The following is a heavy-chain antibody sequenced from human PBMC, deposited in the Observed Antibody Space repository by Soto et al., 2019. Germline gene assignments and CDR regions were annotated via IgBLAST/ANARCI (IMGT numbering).Heavy chain of an antibody. Sequence: SETLSLTCAVYGGSFSGYYWSWIRQSPGKGLEWIGHIHNSGSPYNNPSMKSRVTISADTSMKQVSLALTSVTAADPAFFYCARGSTTEKVASWGQGTLVTVSS. V-gene: IGHV4-34*01. J-gene: IGHJ4*02. CDR1: GGSFSGYY. CDR2: IHNSGSP. CDR3: ARGSTTEKVAS.